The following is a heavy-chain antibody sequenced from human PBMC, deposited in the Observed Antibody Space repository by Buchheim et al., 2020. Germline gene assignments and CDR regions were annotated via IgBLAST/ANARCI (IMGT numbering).Heavy chain of an antibody. Sequence: EVQLLESGGGLVQPGGSLRLSCAASAFTFNNYDMSWVRQAPGKGLEWVSAISGSGINTYYADSVKGRFTISRDNFKNTLYLQMNSLRVEDTAVYYRATHAGRDDYWGQGTL. D-gene: IGHD2-21*02. J-gene: IGHJ4*02. CDR1: AFTFNNYD. CDR2: ISGSGINT. CDR3: ATHAGRDDY. V-gene: IGHV3-23*01.